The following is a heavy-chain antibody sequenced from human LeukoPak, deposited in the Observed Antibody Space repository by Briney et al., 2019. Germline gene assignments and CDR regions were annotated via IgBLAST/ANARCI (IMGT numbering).Heavy chain of an antibody. CDR1: GGSISSSSCY. V-gene: IGHV4-39*07. CDR2: IYYSGST. CDR3: ARVRVGATFLQYFDY. J-gene: IGHJ4*02. Sequence: PSETLSLTCTVSGGSISSSSCYWGWIRQPPGKGLEWIGSIYYSGSTYYNPSLKSRVTISVDTSKNQFSLKLSSVTAADTAVYYCARVRVGATFLQYFDYWGQGTLVTVSS. D-gene: IGHD1-26*01.